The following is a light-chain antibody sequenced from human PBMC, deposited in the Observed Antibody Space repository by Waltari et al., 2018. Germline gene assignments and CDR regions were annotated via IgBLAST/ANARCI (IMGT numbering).Light chain of an antibody. J-gene: IGLJ3*02. CDR3: VAWDDSLSATV. V-gene: IGLV1-47*01. CDR1: SPTIGSNY. Sequence: QSVLTQPPSASGTPGQRVTISCSGSSPTIGSNYVYWYQHLPGTAPKRLIYRNDQRPSGVPDRFSGSKSGTSASLAISELRSEDEADYYCVAWDDSLSATVFGGGTKLTVL. CDR2: RND.